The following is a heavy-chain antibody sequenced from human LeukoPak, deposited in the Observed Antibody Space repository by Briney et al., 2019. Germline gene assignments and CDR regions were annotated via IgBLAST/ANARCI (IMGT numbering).Heavy chain of an antibody. CDR2: ISAYNGNT. V-gene: IGHV1-18*01. D-gene: IGHD2-2*01. Sequence: ASVKVSCKASGYTFTSYGISWVRQAPGQGLEWMGWISAYNGNTNYAQKFQERVTITRDMSTSTAYMELSSLRSEDTAVYYCAAVPMIRTPPIDYWGQGTLVTVSS. CDR1: GYTFTSYG. CDR3: AAVPMIRTPPIDY. J-gene: IGHJ4*02.